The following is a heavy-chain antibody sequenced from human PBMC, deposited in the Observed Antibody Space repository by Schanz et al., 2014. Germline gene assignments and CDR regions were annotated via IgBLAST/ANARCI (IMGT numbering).Heavy chain of an antibody. Sequence: QVQLVQSGAEVKKPGSSVKVSCKASRSTFSSYTISWVRQARGQGLEWVGRFIPILDVGNYAQQFQGRVTFTADKSSDTAYMELSSLRSEDTAVYYCARSNYYDNSDYYNSFDYWGQGTLVTVSS. J-gene: IGHJ4*02. CDR3: ARSNYYDNSDYYNSFDY. CDR2: FIPILDVG. V-gene: IGHV1-69*02. CDR1: RSTFSSYT. D-gene: IGHD3-22*01.